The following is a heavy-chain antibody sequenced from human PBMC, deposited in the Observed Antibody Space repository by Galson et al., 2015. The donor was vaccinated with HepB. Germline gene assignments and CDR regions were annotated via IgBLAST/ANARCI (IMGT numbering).Heavy chain of an antibody. CDR2: ISSDGSKN. V-gene: IGHV3-30*04. CDR1: GFTFRTYT. J-gene: IGHJ4*02. CDR3: AKDNAGSGTFHSDC. Sequence: SLRLSCAASGFTFRTYTFHWFRQAPGKGLEWVALISSDGSKNNYADSVKGRFTISRDKSKTMLFLQMNSLRVEDTAIYFCAKDNAGSGTFHSDCWGQGTQVIVSA. D-gene: IGHD3-10*01.